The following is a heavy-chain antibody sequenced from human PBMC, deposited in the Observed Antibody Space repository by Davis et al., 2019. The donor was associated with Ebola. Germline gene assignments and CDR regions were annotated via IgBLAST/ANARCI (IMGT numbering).Heavy chain of an antibody. J-gene: IGHJ6*03. V-gene: IGHV6-1*01. Sequence: PSETLSLTCAISGDSVSSNSAAWNWIRQSPSRGLEWLGRTYYRSKWYNDYAVSVKSRITINPDTSKNQFSLQLNSVTPEDTAVYFCARDSLYSNNWDYYYMDVWGKGTTVTVSS. D-gene: IGHD6-13*01. CDR1: GDSVSSNSAA. CDR2: TYYRSKWYN. CDR3: ARDSLYSNNWDYYYMDV.